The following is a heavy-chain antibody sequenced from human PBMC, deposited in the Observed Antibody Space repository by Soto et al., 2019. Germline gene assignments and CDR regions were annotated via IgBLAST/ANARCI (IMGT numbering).Heavy chain of an antibody. CDR3: AKDRRAGGNSAFYFDF. CDR2: ISATGGGT. Sequence: PGGSLRLSCAASGFKFSNYAMSWVRQAPGKGLEWGSLISATGGGTYYADSVKGRFTISRDNSHNTLYLQVHSVTAEDTAVCYCAKDRRAGGNSAFYFDFWGQGAQVTVSS. D-gene: IGHD3-16*01. CDR1: GFKFSNYA. V-gene: IGHV3-23*01. J-gene: IGHJ4*02.